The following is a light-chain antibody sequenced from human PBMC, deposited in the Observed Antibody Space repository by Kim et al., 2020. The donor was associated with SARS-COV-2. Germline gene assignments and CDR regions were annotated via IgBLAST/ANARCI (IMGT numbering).Light chain of an antibody. CDR1: QSLSSTY. Sequence: EIVLTQSPGTLSLSPGERATLSCTASQSLSSTYLAWYQQKPGKAPRLLIYGASSRATGIPDRFSGSGSGTDFTLTISRLEPEDSAVYYCQQYGSSPPYTFGQGTKLEI. CDR3: QQYGSSPPYT. CDR2: GAS. V-gene: IGKV3-20*01. J-gene: IGKJ2*01.